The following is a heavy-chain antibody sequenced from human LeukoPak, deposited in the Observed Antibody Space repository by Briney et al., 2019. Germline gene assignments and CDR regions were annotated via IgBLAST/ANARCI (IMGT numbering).Heavy chain of an antibody. Sequence: QPGGSLRLSCAASGFTFSSYWMSWVRQAPGKGLEWVANIKQDGSEKYYVDSVKGRFTISRDNAKNSLYLQMNSLRAEDTAVYYCARVGAAAGTLYYYYGMDVWGKGTTVTVSS. CDR1: GFTFSSYW. CDR2: IKQDGSEK. V-gene: IGHV3-7*03. J-gene: IGHJ6*04. D-gene: IGHD6-13*01. CDR3: ARVGAAAGTLYYYYGMDV.